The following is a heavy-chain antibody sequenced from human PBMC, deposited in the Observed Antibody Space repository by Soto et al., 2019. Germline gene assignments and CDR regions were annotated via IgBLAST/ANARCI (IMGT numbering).Heavy chain of an antibody. D-gene: IGHD2-2*01. Sequence: QVQLQESGPGLVKPSQTLSLTCTVSGGSISSGGYSWGWLRQHPGEGVEWLGYIYHSGTTYYNSSIKSGVTISVKTSKNQFPLKLTSVNAADTAVYYCARGRGNQLLGGFDPWGQGTLVTVSS. CDR2: IYHSGTT. CDR3: ARGRGNQLLGGFDP. CDR1: GGSISSGGYS. V-gene: IGHV4-31*03. J-gene: IGHJ5*02.